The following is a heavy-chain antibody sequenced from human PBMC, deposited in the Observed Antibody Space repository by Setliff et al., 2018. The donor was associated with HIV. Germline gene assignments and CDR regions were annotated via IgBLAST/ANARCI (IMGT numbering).Heavy chain of an antibody. CDR3: AREAPTKGESAFDL. D-gene: IGHD3-16*01. CDR2: ISHSSNYI. V-gene: IGHV3-21*04. J-gene: IGHJ3*01. Sequence: GSLRLSCVGSAFTFSHYSLDWVRQAPGKGLEWVASISHSSNYIYYADIIQGRFTISRDNAKNSLDLQMKSLRVEDTAIYYCAREAPTKGESAFDLWGQGTMVTVSS. CDR1: AFTFSHYS.